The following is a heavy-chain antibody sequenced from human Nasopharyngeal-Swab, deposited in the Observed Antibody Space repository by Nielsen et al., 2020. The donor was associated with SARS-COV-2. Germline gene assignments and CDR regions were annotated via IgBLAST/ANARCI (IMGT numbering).Heavy chain of an antibody. CDR1: GFTFSSYK. CDR3: ARAGGGYSYADY. Sequence: GESLKISCAASGFTFSSYKMHWVRQAPGKGLEWVSYISSRGTGLYDADSVKGRFTISRDNSKNTLYLQMNSLRAEDTAVYYCARAGGGYSYADYWGQGTLVTVSS. V-gene: IGHV3-48*01. CDR2: ISSRGTGL. D-gene: IGHD5-18*01. J-gene: IGHJ4*02.